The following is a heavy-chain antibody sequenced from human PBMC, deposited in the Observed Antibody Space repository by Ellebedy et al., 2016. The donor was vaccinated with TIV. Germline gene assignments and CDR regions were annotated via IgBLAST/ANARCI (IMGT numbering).Heavy chain of an antibody. D-gene: IGHD6-13*01. CDR2: IYYSGST. J-gene: IGHJ3*02. V-gene: IGHV4-39*02. CDR1: GGSISSSSYY. Sequence: MPSETLSLTCTVSGGSISSSSYYWGWIRQPPVKGLEWIGSIYYSGSTYYNPSLKSRVTISVDTSKNQFSLKLSSVTAADTAVYYCAREGIAAAGIVAFDIWGQGTMVTVSS. CDR3: AREGIAAAGIVAFDI.